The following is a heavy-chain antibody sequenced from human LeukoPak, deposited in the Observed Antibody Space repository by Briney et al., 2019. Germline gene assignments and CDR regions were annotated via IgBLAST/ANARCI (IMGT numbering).Heavy chain of an antibody. CDR2: ISWDGGST. D-gene: IGHD6-6*01. Sequence: PGGSLRLSCAASGFTSDDYAMHWVRQAPGKGLEWVSLISWDGGSTYYADSVKGRFTISRDNSKNSLYLQMNSLRAEDTALYYCAKNIGRSSSSVGHYYYYYMDVWGKGTTVTVSS. J-gene: IGHJ6*03. V-gene: IGHV3-43D*04. CDR3: AKNIGRSSSSVGHYYYYYMDV. CDR1: GFTSDDYA.